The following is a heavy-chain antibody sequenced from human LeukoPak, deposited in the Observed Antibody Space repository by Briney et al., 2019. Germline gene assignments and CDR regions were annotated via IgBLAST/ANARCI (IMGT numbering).Heavy chain of an antibody. CDR1: GFTVSSNY. J-gene: IGHJ3*02. CDR3: ARGHSSSWLAFDI. CDR2: IYSGGST. V-gene: IGHV3-53*01. D-gene: IGHD6-13*01. Sequence: PGGSLRLSCAASGFTVSSNYMSWVRQAPGKGLEWVSVIYSGGSTYYADSVKGRFTVSRDNSKNTLYLQINSLRAEDTAVYYCARGHSSSWLAFDIWGQGTMVTVSS.